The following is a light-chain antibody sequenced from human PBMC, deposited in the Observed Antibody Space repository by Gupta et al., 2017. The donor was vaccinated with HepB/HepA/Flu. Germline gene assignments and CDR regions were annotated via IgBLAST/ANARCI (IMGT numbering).Light chain of an antibody. CDR1: QSVSSW. Sequence: DIQMTQSPSTLSASVGDRVTITCRASQSVSSWLAWYQQKPGKAPKLLIYKASSLESGVPSRFSGSGSGTELALTISSLQPDDFATYYCQEYNNYSGTFGQGTNVEIK. V-gene: IGKV1-5*03. CDR3: QEYNNYSGT. J-gene: IGKJ1*01. CDR2: KAS.